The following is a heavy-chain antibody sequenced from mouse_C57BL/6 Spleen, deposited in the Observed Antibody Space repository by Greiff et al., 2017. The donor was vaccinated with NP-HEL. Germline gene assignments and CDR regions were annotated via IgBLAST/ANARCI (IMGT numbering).Heavy chain of an antibody. Sequence: QVQLQQPGAELVKPGASVKVSCKASGYTFTSYWMHWVKQRPGQGLEWIGRIHPSDSDNNYNQKFKGKATLTVDKSSSNAYMQLSSLTSEDSAVYYCAIEEYSSGHVRMDYWGQGTSVTVSS. D-gene: IGHD3-2*02. V-gene: IGHV1-74*01. CDR1: GYTFTSYW. CDR3: AIEEYSSGHVRMDY. J-gene: IGHJ4*01. CDR2: IHPSDSDN.